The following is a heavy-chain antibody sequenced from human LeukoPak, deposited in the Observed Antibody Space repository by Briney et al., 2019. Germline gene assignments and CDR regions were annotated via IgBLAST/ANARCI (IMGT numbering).Heavy chain of an antibody. CDR3: ARDPGYYGSGSYPNYFDY. V-gene: IGHV1-46*01. J-gene: IGHJ4*02. CDR1: GYTFTSYY. CDR2: INPSGGST. D-gene: IGHD3-10*01. Sequence: GASVKVSCKASGYTFTSYYMHWVRQAPGQGLEWMGIINPSGGSTSYAQKFQGRVTMTWDTSTSTVYMELSSLRSEDTAVYYCARDPGYYGSGSYPNYFDYWGQGTLVTVSS.